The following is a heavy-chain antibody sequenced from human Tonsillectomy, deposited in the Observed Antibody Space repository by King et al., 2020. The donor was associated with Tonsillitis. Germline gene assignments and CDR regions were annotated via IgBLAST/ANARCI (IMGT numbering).Heavy chain of an antibody. D-gene: IGHD5-18*01. CDR2: IIPLFDTK. J-gene: IGHJ4*02. Sequence: QLVQSGAEVRKPGASVKVSCKASGGTFSSYAISWVRQAPGQGLEWMGSIIPLFDTKNYAQRFQGRVNMTAADSTNTAYMALGSLRPDDTAVYYCSRGGGIVGTVMVGWDHWGQGTLVTVSS. V-gene: IGHV1-69*18. CDR3: SRGGGIVGTVMVGWDH. CDR1: GGTFSSYA.